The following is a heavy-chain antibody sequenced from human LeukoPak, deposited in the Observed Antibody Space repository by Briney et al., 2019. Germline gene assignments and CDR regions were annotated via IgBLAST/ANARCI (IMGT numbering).Heavy chain of an antibody. Sequence: PSETLSLTCTVSGYSIAHGFFWAWIRQPPGGGLEWIGSLYHSGTTYYNTSLKSRISTSVDTSKNQFSLKLRLVTAADTAVYYCAREDPQTKVPEGMDVWGQGTTVTVSS. V-gene: IGHV4-38-2*02. CDR3: AREDPQTKVPEGMDV. J-gene: IGHJ6*02. D-gene: IGHD4/OR15-4a*01. CDR2: LYHSGTT. CDR1: GYSIAHGFF.